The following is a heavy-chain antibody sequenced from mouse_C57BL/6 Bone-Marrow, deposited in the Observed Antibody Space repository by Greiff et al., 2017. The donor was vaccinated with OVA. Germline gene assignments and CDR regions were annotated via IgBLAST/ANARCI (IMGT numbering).Heavy chain of an antibody. CDR3: ARGDDLFAY. J-gene: IGHJ3*01. V-gene: IGHV1-69*01. CDR1: GYTFTSYW. Sequence: QVQLQQPGAELVMPGASVKLSCKASGYTFTSYWMHWVKQRPGQGLEWIGEIDPSDSYTNYNQKFKGKSTLTVDKSSSTAYMQLSSLTSEDSAVYYCARGDDLFAYWGQGTLVTVSA. CDR2: IDPSDSYT.